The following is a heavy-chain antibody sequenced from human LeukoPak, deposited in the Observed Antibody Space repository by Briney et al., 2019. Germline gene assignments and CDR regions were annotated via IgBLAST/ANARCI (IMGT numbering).Heavy chain of an antibody. J-gene: IGHJ6*03. CDR1: GFTFSSSW. D-gene: IGHD6-13*01. V-gene: IGHV3-74*01. Sequence: AGGSLRLSCAASGFTFSSSWLHSVRHAPGTGLVWVSRLNRDGSSRSYADCVGGRFTISRDNAKNTLYLQMNSLRAEDTAVYYCAKEWGSSWAYYMDVWGKGTTVTVSS. CDR3: AKEWGSSWAYYMDV. CDR2: LNRDGSSR.